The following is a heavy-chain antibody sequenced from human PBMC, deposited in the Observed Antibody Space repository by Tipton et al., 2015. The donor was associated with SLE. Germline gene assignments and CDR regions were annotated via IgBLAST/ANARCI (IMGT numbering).Heavy chain of an antibody. CDR3: AVSLGAAAGWGWFDP. CDR2: MSYSGTT. CDR1: GGPIESSPYY. D-gene: IGHD6-13*01. V-gene: IGHV4-39*07. J-gene: IGHJ5*02. Sequence: TLSLTCTVSGGPIESSPYYWGWIRQPPGKGLEWIGTMSYSGTTYYNPSLKSRVTVSLDTSENQFSLRLSSVTAAATAVYYCAVSLGAAAGWGWFDPWGQGTLVAVSS.